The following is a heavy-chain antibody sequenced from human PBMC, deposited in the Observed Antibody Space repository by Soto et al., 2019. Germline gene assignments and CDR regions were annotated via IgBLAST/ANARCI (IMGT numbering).Heavy chain of an antibody. D-gene: IGHD5-18*01. Sequence: EVQLVESGGGLVKPGGSLRLSCAASGFTFSSYSMNWVRQAPGKGLEWVSSISSSSSYIYYADSVKGRFTISRDNAKNSLYLQMNSLRAEDTAVYYCARTNTPTFHFDYWGQGTLVTVSS. CDR3: ARTNTPTFHFDY. CDR1: GFTFSSYS. V-gene: IGHV3-21*01. J-gene: IGHJ4*02. CDR2: ISSSSSYI.